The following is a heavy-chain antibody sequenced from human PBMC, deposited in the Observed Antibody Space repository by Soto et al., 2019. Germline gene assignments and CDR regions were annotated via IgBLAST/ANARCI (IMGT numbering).Heavy chain of an antibody. D-gene: IGHD5-18*01. Sequence: PSETLSLTCAVSGGSMSGGVHSWSWIRQPPGKGLEWIGHIFDSGSTYYNPSLKSRVTISVDTSKNQFSLKLSSVTAADTAVYYCARAWLTAMANDAFDIWGQGTMVTVSS. CDR3: ARAWLTAMANDAFDI. V-gene: IGHV4-31*11. J-gene: IGHJ3*02. CDR1: GGSMSGGVHS. CDR2: IFDSGST.